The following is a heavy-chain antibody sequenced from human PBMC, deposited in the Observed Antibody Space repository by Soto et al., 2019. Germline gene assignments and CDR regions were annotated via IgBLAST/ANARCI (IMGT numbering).Heavy chain of an antibody. D-gene: IGHD5-18*01. CDR1: GDSVSSNSAA. J-gene: IGHJ6*02. Sequence: QVQLQQSGPGLVKPSQTLSLTCTISGDSVSSNSAAWNWIRQSPSRGLEWLGRTYYRSKWYNDFAVSVKSRITIKPDTSKNPFSLQLNSVTPEDTALYYCARAEVDTGMVNHYYYGKDVWGQGTTVTVSS. V-gene: IGHV6-1*01. CDR3: ARAEVDTGMVNHYYYGKDV. CDR2: TYYRSKWYN.